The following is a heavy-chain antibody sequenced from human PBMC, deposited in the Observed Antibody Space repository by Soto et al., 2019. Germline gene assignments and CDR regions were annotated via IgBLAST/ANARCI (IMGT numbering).Heavy chain of an antibody. V-gene: IGHV3-30-3*01. CDR2: ISYDGSNK. CDR1: GFTFSSYA. D-gene: IGHD2-21*02. J-gene: IGHJ4*02. Sequence: QVQLVESGGGVVQPGGSLRLSCAASGFTFSSYAMHWVRQAPGKGLEWVAVISYDGSNKYYADSVKGRFTISGDNSNDTLYLQMNRLRAEDTAVYYCARDPVAYCGGDCRTFDYWGQGTLVTVSS. CDR3: ARDPVAYCGGDCRTFDY.